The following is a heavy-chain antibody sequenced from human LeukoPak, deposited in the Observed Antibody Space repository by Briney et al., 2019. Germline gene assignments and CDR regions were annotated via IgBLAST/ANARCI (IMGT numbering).Heavy chain of an antibody. CDR3: AKDRGALVDTGTLNY. Sequence: GSLRRSCAASGIIFGSYAMSWVRQAPGKGLEWVSGISGSGDRTSYADSVKGRFTISRDNSKNALYLQMNGLRVEDTAVYYCAKDRGALVDTGTLNYWGRGNLVTVSS. CDR2: ISGSGDRT. V-gene: IGHV3-23*01. CDR1: GIIFGSYA. J-gene: IGHJ4*02. D-gene: IGHD5-18*01.